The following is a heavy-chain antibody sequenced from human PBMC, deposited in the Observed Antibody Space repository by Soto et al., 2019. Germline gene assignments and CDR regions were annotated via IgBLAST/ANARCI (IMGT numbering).Heavy chain of an antibody. Sequence: QVQLVESGGGVVQPGRSLRLACGASGFTFNDYGMHWVRQAPGKGLECVAFISYDGRNKWYADSVRGRVTIARDDSKNTVYLQMSSLRTEDTAVYYCAKPLDYGNYYGYYYGMGVWGQGTKVTVSS. D-gene: IGHD4-17*01. J-gene: IGHJ6*02. CDR1: GFTFNDYG. CDR3: AKPLDYGNYYGYYYGMGV. CDR2: ISYDGRNK. V-gene: IGHV3-30*18.